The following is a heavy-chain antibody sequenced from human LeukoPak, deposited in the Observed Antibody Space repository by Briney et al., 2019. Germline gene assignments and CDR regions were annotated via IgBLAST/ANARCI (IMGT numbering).Heavy chain of an antibody. CDR2: ISYDGSNK. Sequence: GGSLRLSCAASGFTFSSYAMHWVRQAPGKGLEWVAVISYDGSNKYYADSVKGRFTISRDNSKNTLYLQMNSLRAEDTAVYYCARGGTRIAVAGPLDYWGQGTLVTVSS. CDR3: ARGGTRIAVAGPLDY. D-gene: IGHD6-19*01. CDR1: GFTFSSYA. J-gene: IGHJ4*02. V-gene: IGHV3-30*04.